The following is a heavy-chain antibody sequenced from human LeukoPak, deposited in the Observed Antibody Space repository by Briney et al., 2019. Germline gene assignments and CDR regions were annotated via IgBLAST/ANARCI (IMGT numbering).Heavy chain of an antibody. CDR3: AKGSGYDFETPRSWTAVDYYGMDV. D-gene: IGHD5-12*01. J-gene: IGHJ6*02. V-gene: IGHV1-2*06. CDR2: INPSSGDT. CDR1: AYTFTDYY. Sequence: ASVKVSCKASAYTFTDYYVHWVRQDPGQGLEWMGRINPSSGDTNYAQNFQGRVTMTRDTSISTAYMELSRLRSDDTAVYYCAKGSGYDFETPRSWTAVDYYGMDVWGQGTTVTVSS.